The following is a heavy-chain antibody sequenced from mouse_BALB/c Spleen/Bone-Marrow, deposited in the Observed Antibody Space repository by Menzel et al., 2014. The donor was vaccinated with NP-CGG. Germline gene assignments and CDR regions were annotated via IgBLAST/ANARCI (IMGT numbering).Heavy chain of an antibody. CDR2: IYPYNGDT. CDR3: ARRDFGDF. J-gene: IGHJ2*01. CDR1: GYTFTDYN. D-gene: IGHD3-3*01. Sequence: VQLQQSGPELVKPGASVKISCKASGYTFTDYNMNWVRQSHGKRLEWIGYIYPYNGDTGYNQKFKTRATLSIDNSSHTAYMELHSLTSEDSAVYYCARRDFGDFWGQGTTLTVSS. V-gene: IGHV1S29*02.